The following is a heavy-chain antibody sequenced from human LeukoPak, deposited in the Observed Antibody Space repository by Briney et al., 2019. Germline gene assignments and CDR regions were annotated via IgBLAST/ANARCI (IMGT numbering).Heavy chain of an antibody. Sequence: SETLSLTCTVSGGSINYYYWSWIRQPPGKGLEYIGYIYSSGSTNYNPSLKSRVTMSVDTSKNQFSLKLSSVTAADTAVYYCAREGKISGSDDYWGQGTLVTVSS. D-gene: IGHD1-26*01. CDR3: AREGKISGSDDY. J-gene: IGHJ4*02. V-gene: IGHV4-59*01. CDR2: IYSSGST. CDR1: GGSINYYY.